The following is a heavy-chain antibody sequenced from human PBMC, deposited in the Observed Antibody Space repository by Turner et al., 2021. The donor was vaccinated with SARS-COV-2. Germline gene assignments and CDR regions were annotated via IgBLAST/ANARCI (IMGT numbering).Heavy chain of an antibody. CDR2: ISYDGSNK. CDR1: GFTFSSYA. CDR3: AREMAAHYGSGSYYSAPFDY. J-gene: IGHJ4*02. Sequence: QVQLVESGGGVVQPGRSLRLPCAASGFTFSSYAMHWVRQAPGKGLEWVAVISYDGSNKYYADSVKGRFTISRDNSKNTLYLQMNSLRAEDPAVYYCAREMAAHYGSGSYYSAPFDYWGQGTLVTVSS. D-gene: IGHD3-10*01. V-gene: IGHV3-30-3*01.